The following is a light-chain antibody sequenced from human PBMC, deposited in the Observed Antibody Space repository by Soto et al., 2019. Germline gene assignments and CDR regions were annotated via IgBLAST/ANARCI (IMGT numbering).Light chain of an antibody. CDR1: QDIGSW. Sequence: DIQMTQSPSSVSAFVGGGVPITCRASQDIGSWFAWYQQKPGKVPKLLIYAASILQSGVPSRFSGSRSGTDCTLTIHNLQPEDVATYYCQQAKSFPVSFGQGTRLEIK. CDR3: QQAKSFPVS. CDR2: AAS. V-gene: IGKV1D-12*01. J-gene: IGKJ5*01.